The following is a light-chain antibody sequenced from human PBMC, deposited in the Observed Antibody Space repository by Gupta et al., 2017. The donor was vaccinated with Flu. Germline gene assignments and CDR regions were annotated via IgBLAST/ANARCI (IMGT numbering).Light chain of an antibody. V-gene: IGKV3-20*01. Sequence: IVLTQSPGTLSLSPGERATLSCRASQSITRNFLAWYQQKPGQSLRLLIHSASSRATGIPDRFSGSGSGTDFTLTINGLEPEDFAVYYCQQYGDSPPTTFGQGTKVEIK. CDR3: QQYGDSPPTT. CDR2: SAS. CDR1: QSITRNF. J-gene: IGKJ1*01.